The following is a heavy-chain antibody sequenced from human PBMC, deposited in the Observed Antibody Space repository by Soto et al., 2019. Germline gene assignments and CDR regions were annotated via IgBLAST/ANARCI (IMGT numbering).Heavy chain of an antibody. J-gene: IGHJ4*02. CDR2: IYYSGST. D-gene: IGHD2-15*01. Sequence: QVQLQESGPGLVKPSETLSLTCTVSGGSISSYYWSWIRQPPGKGLEWIGYIYYSGSTNYNPSLKSRVTISVDTSKNQFSLKLSSVTAADTAVYYCASRQDGYFDYWGQGTLVTVSS. CDR3: ASRQDGYFDY. V-gene: IGHV4-59*01. CDR1: GGSISSYY.